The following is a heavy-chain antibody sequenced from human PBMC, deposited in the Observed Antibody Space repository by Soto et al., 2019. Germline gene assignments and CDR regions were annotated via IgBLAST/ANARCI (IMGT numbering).Heavy chain of an antibody. D-gene: IGHD1-26*01. CDR1: GGTFSSYA. J-gene: IGHJ3*02. Sequence: GASVKVSCKASGGTFSSYAISWVRQAPGQGLEWMGGIIPIFGTANYAQKFQGRVTITADESTSTAYMELSSLRSEDTAVYYCARELFYSGSYYVHAFDIWGQGTMVTVSS. CDR2: IIPIFGTA. V-gene: IGHV1-69*13. CDR3: ARELFYSGSYYVHAFDI.